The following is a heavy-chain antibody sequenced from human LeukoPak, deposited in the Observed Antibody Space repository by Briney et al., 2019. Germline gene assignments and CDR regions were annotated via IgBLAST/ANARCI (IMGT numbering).Heavy chain of an antibody. J-gene: IGHJ4*02. D-gene: IGHD5-12*01. Sequence: GGSLRLSCAASGFTFSDYHMSWVRQAPGKGLEWVSYISSSGSTIYYADSVKGRFTISRDNAKNSLYLQMNSLRAEDTALYYCAKGAYDYIEMGYFDYWGQGTLVTVSS. CDR1: GFTFSDYH. CDR2: ISSSGSTI. CDR3: AKGAYDYIEMGYFDY. V-gene: IGHV3-11*01.